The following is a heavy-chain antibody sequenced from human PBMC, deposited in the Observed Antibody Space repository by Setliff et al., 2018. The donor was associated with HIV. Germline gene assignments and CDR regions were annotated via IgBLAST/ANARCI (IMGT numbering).Heavy chain of an antibody. J-gene: IGHJ6*03. CDR3: ARHRDPPGSRWIYYYYYMDL. V-gene: IGHV4-38-2*01. D-gene: IGHD6-13*01. CDR2: IYQSGST. Sequence: PSETLSLTCAVSGYSITGGYFWGWIRQPPGKGLEWIGSIYQSGSTSYNPSLSSRLTISVDTSKNQASLRLSSVTAADTGVYYCARHRDPPGSRWIYYYYYMDLWGEGTTVTVSS. CDR1: GYSITGGYF.